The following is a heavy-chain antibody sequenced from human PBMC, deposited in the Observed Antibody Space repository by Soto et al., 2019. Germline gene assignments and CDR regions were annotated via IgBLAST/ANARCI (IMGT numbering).Heavy chain of an antibody. D-gene: IGHD6-19*01. CDR1: GFTFSSYG. Sequence: ESGGGVVQPGRSLRLSCAASGFTFSSYGMHWVRQAPGKGLEWVAVISYDGSNKYYADSVKGRFTISRDNSKNTLYLQMNSLRAEDTAVYYCAGFGIAVAGFDYWGQGTLVTVSS. CDR3: AGFGIAVAGFDY. V-gene: IGHV3-30*03. CDR2: ISYDGSNK. J-gene: IGHJ4*02.